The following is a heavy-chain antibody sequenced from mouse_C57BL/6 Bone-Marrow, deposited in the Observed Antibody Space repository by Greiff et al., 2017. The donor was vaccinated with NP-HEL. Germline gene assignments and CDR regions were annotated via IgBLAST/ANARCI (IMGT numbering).Heavy chain of an antibody. CDR3: ARVSTMVKWFAY. D-gene: IGHD2-2*01. CDR1: GYTFTSYW. CDR2: IDPSDSYT. V-gene: IGHV1-59*01. Sequence: QVQLQQPGAELVRPGTSVKLSCKASGYTFTSYWMHWVKQRPGQGLEWIGVIDPSDSYTNYNQKFKGKATLTVDTSSSTAYMQLSSLTSEESAVDYGARVSTMVKWFAYWGQGTLGTVYA. J-gene: IGHJ3*01.